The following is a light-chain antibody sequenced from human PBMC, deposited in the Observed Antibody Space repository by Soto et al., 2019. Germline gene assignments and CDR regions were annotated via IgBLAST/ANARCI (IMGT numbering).Light chain of an antibody. CDR3: QRYNSAPRT. J-gene: IGKJ1*01. V-gene: IGKV1-27*01. CDR1: QGISNY. CDR2: AAS. Sequence: DIQMTQSPSSLSASVGDRVTITCRASQGISNYLAWYQQKPGEVPKLLIYAASTLQSGVPSRFSGSGSGTDFTRTISSLQPEDVAACYCQRYNSAPRTFGQGTKVEIK.